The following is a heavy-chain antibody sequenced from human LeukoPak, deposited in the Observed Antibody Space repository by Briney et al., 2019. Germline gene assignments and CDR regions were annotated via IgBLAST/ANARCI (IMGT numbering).Heavy chain of an antibody. CDR3: ARGDGSGSGRWFDP. V-gene: IGHV4-30-2*01. CDR1: GASISSGTYS. CDR2: IYHTGST. Sequence: SETLSLTCTVSGASISSGTYSWSWIRQPPGEGLEWIGYIYHTGSTYYHPSLKVRVTISVARSKNQSSLNLNFVTAADTALSYCARGDGSGSGRWFDPWGQGTLITVSS. J-gene: IGHJ5*02. D-gene: IGHD3-10*01.